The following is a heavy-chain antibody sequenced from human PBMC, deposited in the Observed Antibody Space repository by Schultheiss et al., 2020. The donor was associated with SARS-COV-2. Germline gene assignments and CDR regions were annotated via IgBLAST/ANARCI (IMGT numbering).Heavy chain of an antibody. D-gene: IGHD1-1*01. V-gene: IGHV3-48*01. CDR2: ISSSSSTI. J-gene: IGHJ3*02. CDR3: AKRPGTTRGDAFDI. Sequence: GGSLRLSCAASGFTFSSYSMNWVRQAPGKGLEWVSYISSSSSTIYYADSVKGRFTISRDNSKNTLYLQMNSLRAEDTALYYCAKRPGTTRGDAFDIWGQGTMVTVSS. CDR1: GFTFSSYS.